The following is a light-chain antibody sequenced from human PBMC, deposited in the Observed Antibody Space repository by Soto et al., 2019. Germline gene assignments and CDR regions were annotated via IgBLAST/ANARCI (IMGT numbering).Light chain of an antibody. Sequence: VLATSPPWSLIPRERGTIFCSGNASTIGRNYVYWYQQLPGTAPKLLIYRNSQRPSGVPDRFSGSKSGTSASLAISGLRSEDEADYYCAAWDDNLSGLYVFGAGTKVTVL. CDR1: ASTIGRNY. CDR2: RNS. V-gene: IGLV1-47*01. J-gene: IGLJ1*01. CDR3: AAWDDNLSGLYV.